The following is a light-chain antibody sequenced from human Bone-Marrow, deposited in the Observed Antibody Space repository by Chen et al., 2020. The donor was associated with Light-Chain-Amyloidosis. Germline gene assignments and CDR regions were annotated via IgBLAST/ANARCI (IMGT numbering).Light chain of an antibody. Sequence: EIVLTQSPGTLSLSPGERATLSCRASQSVTSDYLAWYQQKYGQAPRLLIYAASSRATGSPDRFSGSGSGADFTLTISGLEPEDFAVYYCQQYSSSPYTFGQGTKLEIK. J-gene: IGKJ2*01. CDR2: AAS. CDR1: QSVTSDY. CDR3: QQYSSSPYT. V-gene: IGKV3-20*01.